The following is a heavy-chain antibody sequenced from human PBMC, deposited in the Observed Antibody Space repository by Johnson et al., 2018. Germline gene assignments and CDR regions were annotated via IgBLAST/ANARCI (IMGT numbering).Heavy chain of an antibody. CDR2: ISSNGGST. D-gene: IGHD6-19*01. Sequence: ESGGGLVQPGGSLRLSCVASGFTFSNYDMHWVRQAPGKGLEYVSAISSNGGSTYYAHSVKGRFTISRDNSKNTLYLQMGSGRAEDMAVYYCAREAAVAGQGAAFDIWGQGTMVTVSS. CDR3: AREAAVAGQGAAFDI. V-gene: IGHV3-64*01. CDR1: GFTFSNYD. J-gene: IGHJ3*02.